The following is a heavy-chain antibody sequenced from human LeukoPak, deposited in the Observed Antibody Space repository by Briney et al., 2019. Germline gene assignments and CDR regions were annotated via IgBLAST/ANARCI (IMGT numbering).Heavy chain of an antibody. CDR2: IYSGGST. CDR3: AGSMAKYYFDY. D-gene: IGHD2/OR15-2a*01. J-gene: IGHJ4*02. Sequence: PGGSLRLSCAASGFTVSSNYMSWVRQAPGKGLEWVSVIYSGGSTYYADSVKGRFTISRDNSKNTLCLQMNSLRAEDTAVYYCAGSMAKYYFDYWGQGTLVIVSS. CDR1: GFTVSSNY. V-gene: IGHV3-53*01.